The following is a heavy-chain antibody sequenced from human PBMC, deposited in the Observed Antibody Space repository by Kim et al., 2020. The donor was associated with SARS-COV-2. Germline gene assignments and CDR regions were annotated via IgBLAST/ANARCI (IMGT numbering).Heavy chain of an antibody. Sequence: SETLSLTCAVYGGSFSAYYWSWMRQPPGKGLEWIGEINRIGSTNYNPSHKSRVAMSVDRSKNQFSLKITSVSVADTAVYYCARGRRDQLVSTALSHRMDVWGQGTTVTVSS. CDR3: ARGRRDQLVSTALSHRMDV. J-gene: IGHJ6*02. V-gene: IGHV4-34*01. D-gene: IGHD6-13*01. CDR2: INRIGST. CDR1: GGSFSAYY.